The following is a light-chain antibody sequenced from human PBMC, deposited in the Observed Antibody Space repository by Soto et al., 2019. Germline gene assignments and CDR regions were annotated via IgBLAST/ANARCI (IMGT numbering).Light chain of an antibody. CDR2: MAS. CDR1: QSITNW. Sequence: DIQLTHSPSTLSASVVDKITIACRASQSITNWLAGYQQKPGKAPKVLIHMASSLKSGVPSRFSGSGSGTEFTLTITSLQPDDSATYYCQQYNSLSSVSFGGGTKVDIK. V-gene: IGKV1-5*03. CDR3: QQYNSLSSVS. J-gene: IGKJ4*01.